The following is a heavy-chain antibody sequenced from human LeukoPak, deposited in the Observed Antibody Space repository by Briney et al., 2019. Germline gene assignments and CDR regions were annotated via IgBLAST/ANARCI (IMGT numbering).Heavy chain of an antibody. J-gene: IGHJ4*01. Sequence: QAPAGKLEWMGWINTYNGDTKYAQKLKGRVSMTTDTSTSTAYMELRSLRSADTAFYYCARDGYFDYWGHGTLVTVSS. CDR2: INTYNGDT. CDR3: ARDGYFDY. V-gene: IGHV1-18*01.